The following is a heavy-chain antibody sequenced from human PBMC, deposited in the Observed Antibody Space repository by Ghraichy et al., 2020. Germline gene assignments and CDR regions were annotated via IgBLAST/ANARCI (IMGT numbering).Heavy chain of an antibody. CDR2: IRNKAYGYTT. J-gene: IGHJ4*02. V-gene: IGHV3-72*01. CDR3: TRTSPRASANFQFDY. CDR1: GFTFNDHY. Sequence: GGSLRLSCVASGFTFNDHYMDWVRQAPGEGLEWVGRIRNKAYGYTTEYAASVKGRFTISRDDSLDSLYLQMSSLKTEDTAVYFCTRTSPRASANFQFDYWVQGTLVTDSS. D-gene: IGHD6-25*01.